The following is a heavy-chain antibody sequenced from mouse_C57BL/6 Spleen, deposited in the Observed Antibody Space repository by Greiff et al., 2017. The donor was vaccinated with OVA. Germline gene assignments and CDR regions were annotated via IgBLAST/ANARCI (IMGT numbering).Heavy chain of an antibody. Sequence: QVQLQQSGAELVRPGSSVKLSCKASGYTFTSYWMDWVKQRPGQGLEWIGNIYPSDSETHYNQKFKDKATLTVDKSSSTAYMQLSSLTSEDSAVYYCARGFGITTVGYFDVWGTGTTVTVSS. V-gene: IGHV1-61*01. J-gene: IGHJ1*03. CDR1: GYTFTSYW. CDR2: IYPSDSET. CDR3: ARGFGITTVGYFDV. D-gene: IGHD1-1*01.